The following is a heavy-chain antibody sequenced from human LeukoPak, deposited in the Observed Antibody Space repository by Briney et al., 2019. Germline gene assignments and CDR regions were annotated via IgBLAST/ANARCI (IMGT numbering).Heavy chain of an antibody. Sequence: ASVKVSCKASGYTFTSYGISWVRQAPGQGLEWMGWISAYSGNTNYAQKLQGRVTMTTDTSTSTAYMELRSLRSDDTAVYYCARVKYTYWYFDLWGRGTLVTVSS. CDR1: GYTFTSYG. CDR2: ISAYSGNT. CDR3: ARVKYTYWYFDL. J-gene: IGHJ2*01. V-gene: IGHV1-18*01. D-gene: IGHD2-2*02.